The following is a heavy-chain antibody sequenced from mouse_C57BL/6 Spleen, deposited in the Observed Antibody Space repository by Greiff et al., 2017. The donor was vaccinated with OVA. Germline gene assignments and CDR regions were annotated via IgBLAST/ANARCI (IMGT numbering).Heavy chain of an antibody. D-gene: IGHD2-4*01. V-gene: IGHV1-64*01. CDR2: IHPNSGST. J-gene: IGHJ2*01. CDR1: GYTFTSYW. CDR3: ARRKYDYFFDY. Sequence: QVQLQQPGAELVKPGASVKLSCKASGYTFTSYWMHWVKQRPGQGLEWIGMIHPNSGSTNYNEKFKSKATLTVDKSSSTAYMQLSSLTSEDSAVYYCARRKYDYFFDYWVQGTTLTVSS.